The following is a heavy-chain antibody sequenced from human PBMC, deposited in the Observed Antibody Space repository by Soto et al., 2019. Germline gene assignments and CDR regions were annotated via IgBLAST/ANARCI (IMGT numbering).Heavy chain of an antibody. Sequence: ASVKVSCKASGVTFSSYAISWVRQAPGQGLEWMGGIIPIFGTANYAQKFQGRVTITADESTSTAYMELSSLRSEDTAVYYCARVSYYYDKLENRRKYNWFDPWGQGTLVTVSS. CDR3: ARVSYYYDKLENRRKYNWFDP. J-gene: IGHJ5*02. V-gene: IGHV1-69*13. CDR1: GVTFSSYA. D-gene: IGHD3-22*01. CDR2: IIPIFGTA.